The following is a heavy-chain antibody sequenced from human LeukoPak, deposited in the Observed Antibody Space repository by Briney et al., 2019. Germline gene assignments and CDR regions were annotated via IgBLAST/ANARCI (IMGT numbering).Heavy chain of an antibody. CDR1: GFTFSSYA. CDR2: ISSNGGST. V-gene: IGHV3-64*01. CDR3: ARGRGMDSSSPDRDY. Sequence: GGSLGLSCAASGFTFSSYAMHWVRQAPGKGLEYVSAISSNGGSTYYANSVKGRFTISRDNSKNTLYLQMGSLRAEDMAVYYCARGRGMDSSSPDRDYWGQGTLVTVSS. J-gene: IGHJ4*02. D-gene: IGHD6-6*01.